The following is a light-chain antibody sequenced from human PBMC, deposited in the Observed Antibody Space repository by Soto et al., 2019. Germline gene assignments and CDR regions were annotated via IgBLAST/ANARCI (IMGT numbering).Light chain of an antibody. CDR1: QSIRSNY. V-gene: IGKV3-20*01. CDR2: GAS. Sequence: ETVLTQSPGTLSLSPGERATLSCRASQSIRSNYLAWYRQTPGQAPRLRIYGASKRASGIADRFSGSGSGTDFTLIISRLEPEDFALYYCQQYGSSPWTFGQGTKVEIK. J-gene: IGKJ1*01. CDR3: QQYGSSPWT.